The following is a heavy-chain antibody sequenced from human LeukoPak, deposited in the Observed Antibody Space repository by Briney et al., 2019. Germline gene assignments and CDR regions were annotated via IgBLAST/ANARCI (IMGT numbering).Heavy chain of an antibody. V-gene: IGHV3-48*01. CDR3: ARDSSGYSYGSILYYYYFMDV. CDR2: ININSGSI. D-gene: IGHD5-18*01. Sequence: PGGSLRLSCAASGFTFRNSGMSWVRQAPGKGLEWVSYININSGSIHYADSVKGRFTVSRDNAKNSLYLQMNSLRADDTGVYYCARDSSGYSYGSILYYYYFMDVWGTGTTVTISS. J-gene: IGHJ6*03. CDR1: GFTFRNSG.